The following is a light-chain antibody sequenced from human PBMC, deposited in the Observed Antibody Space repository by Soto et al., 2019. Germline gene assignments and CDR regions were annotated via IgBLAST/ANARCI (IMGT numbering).Light chain of an antibody. J-gene: IGKJ1*01. V-gene: IGKV1-5*03. CDR3: QQYDSYAWT. Sequence: DIQMTQSPSTLSASVGDRVTITCRASRSISSWLAWYQQKPGKAPKLLIYKASSLDSGVSSRFSGSGSGTEFTVTISSLQPDDFATYYCQQYDSYAWTFGQGTKVEIK. CDR1: RSISSW. CDR2: KAS.